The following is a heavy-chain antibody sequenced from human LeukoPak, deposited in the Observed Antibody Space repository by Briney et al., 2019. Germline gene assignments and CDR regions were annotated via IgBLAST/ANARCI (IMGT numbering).Heavy chain of an antibody. J-gene: IGHJ4*02. CDR2: INHSGST. CDR3: ARSRLWFGTIDY. D-gene: IGHD3-10*01. CDR1: GGSFSGYY. Sequence: SETLSLTCAVYGGSFSGYYWSWIRQPPGKGLEWIGEINHSGSTNYNPSLKSRVTISVDTSKNQFSLKLSSVTAADTAVYYCARSRLWFGTIDYWGRGTLVTVSS. V-gene: IGHV4-34*01.